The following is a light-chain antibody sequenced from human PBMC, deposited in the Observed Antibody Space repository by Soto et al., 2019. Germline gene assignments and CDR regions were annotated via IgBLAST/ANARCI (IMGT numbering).Light chain of an antibody. CDR1: KRVSGK. V-gene: IGKV3-15*01. J-gene: IGKJ1*01. CDR2: DAS. CDR3: QQSNNWPWT. Sequence: LLSPSPASLSVSPGVRATLSGRAGKRVSGKLAGYQQKPGQAPRLLIYDASTRATGIPARFSGSGSGTEFTLTISSLQSEDFAVYYCQQSNNWPWTFGQGT.